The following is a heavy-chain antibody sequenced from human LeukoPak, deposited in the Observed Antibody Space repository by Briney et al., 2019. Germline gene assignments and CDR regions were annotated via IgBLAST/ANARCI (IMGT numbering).Heavy chain of an antibody. CDR2: ISSTSATI. J-gene: IGHJ4*02. CDR1: GFTYSSYS. V-gene: IGHV3-48*01. Sequence: GGSLRLSCAASGFTYSSYSMNWVRQAPGKGLEWVSYISSTSATIYYADSVKGRFTISRDNAKNSLYLQMNSLRAEDTAVYYCARAPSAGNFVLYYFDYWGQGTLVTVSS. D-gene: IGHD3-16*02. CDR3: ARAPSAGNFVLYYFDY.